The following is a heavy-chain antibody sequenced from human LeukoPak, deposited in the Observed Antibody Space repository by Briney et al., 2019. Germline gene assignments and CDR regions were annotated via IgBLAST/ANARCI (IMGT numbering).Heavy chain of an antibody. CDR1: GFTFSSYA. J-gene: IGHJ4*02. Sequence: GGSLRLSCAASGFTFSSYAMSWVRQAPGKGLEWVSAISGSGGSTYYADSVKGRFTISRDNSKNSLYLQMNSLRAEDTALYYCARDLAVAGSDYWGQGTLVTVSS. V-gene: IGHV3-23*01. CDR3: ARDLAVAGSDY. CDR2: ISGSGGST. D-gene: IGHD6-19*01.